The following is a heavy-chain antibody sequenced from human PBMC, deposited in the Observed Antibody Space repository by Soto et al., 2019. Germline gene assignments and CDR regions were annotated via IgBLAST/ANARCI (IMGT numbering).Heavy chain of an antibody. Sequence: PGGSLRLSCAASGFTFSSYDMHWVRQATGKGLEWVSAIGTAGDTYYPGSVKGRFTISRENAKNSLYLQMNSLRAEDTAVYYCARGGMRGWFDPWGQVTLVTVSS. CDR3: ARGGMRGWFDP. J-gene: IGHJ5*02. V-gene: IGHV3-13*01. CDR1: GFTFSSYD. CDR2: IGTAGDT.